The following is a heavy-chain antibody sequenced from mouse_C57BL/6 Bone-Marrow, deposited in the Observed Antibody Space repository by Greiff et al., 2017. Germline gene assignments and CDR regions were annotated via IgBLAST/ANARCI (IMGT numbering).Heavy chain of an antibody. CDR1: GFTFSDYG. CDR2: ISSGSSTI. CDR3: ARKNYDYDYAMDY. D-gene: IGHD2-4*01. V-gene: IGHV5-17*01. Sequence: EVKLQESGGGLVKPGGSLKLSCAASGFTFSDYGMHWVRQAPEKGLEWVAYISSGSSTIYYADTVKGRFTISRDNAKNTLFLQMTSLRSEDTAMYYCARKNYDYDYAMDYWGQGTSVTVSS. J-gene: IGHJ4*01.